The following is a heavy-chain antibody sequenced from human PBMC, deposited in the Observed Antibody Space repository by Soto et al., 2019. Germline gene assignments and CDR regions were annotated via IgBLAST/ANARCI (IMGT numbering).Heavy chain of an antibody. Sequence: QVQLVQSGAEVKKPGSSVKVSCKASGGTFSRYAISWVRQAPGQGLEWMGGIIPIFGTANYAQKFQGRVTITADESTSTDYMALISLRSEDTAFYYCARDRRVVPAATVQDYYYCMDVGGQGTTVTV. V-gene: IGHV1-69*12. D-gene: IGHD2-2*01. CDR1: GGTFSRYA. CDR2: IIPIFGTA. J-gene: IGHJ6*02. CDR3: ARDRRVVPAATVQDYYYCMDV.